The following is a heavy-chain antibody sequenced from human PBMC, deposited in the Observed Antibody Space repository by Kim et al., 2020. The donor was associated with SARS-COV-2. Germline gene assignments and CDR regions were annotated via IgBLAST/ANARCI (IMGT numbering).Heavy chain of an antibody. CDR2: ISYDGSNK. CDR1: GFTFSSYG. V-gene: IGHV3-30*18. Sequence: GGSLRLSCAASGFTFSSYGMHWVRQAPGKGLEWVAVISYDGSNKYYADSVKGRFTISRDNSKNTLYLQMNSLRAEDTAVYYCAKDEWDTAMAGYAFDIWGQGTMVTVSS. CDR3: AKDEWDTAMAGYAFDI. J-gene: IGHJ3*02. D-gene: IGHD5-18*01.